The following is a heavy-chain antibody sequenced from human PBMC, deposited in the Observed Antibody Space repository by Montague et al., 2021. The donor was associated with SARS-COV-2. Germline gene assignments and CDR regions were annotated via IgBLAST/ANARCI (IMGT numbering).Heavy chain of an antibody. Sequence: SETLSLTCAVYGGSFSDYHWTWFRQSPGEGLEWIGQINYGGSTKYNPSLKSRVTISIDTSKNQFSLKLTSVTAADTAVYYCARGAPGYWGQGTLVTVSS. CDR2: INYGGST. CDR3: ARGAPGY. D-gene: IGHD1-1*01. J-gene: IGHJ4*02. CDR1: GGSFSDYH. V-gene: IGHV4-34*01.